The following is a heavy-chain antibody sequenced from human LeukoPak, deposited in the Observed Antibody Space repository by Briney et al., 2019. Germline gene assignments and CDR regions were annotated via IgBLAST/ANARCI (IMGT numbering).Heavy chain of an antibody. D-gene: IGHD3-22*01. CDR2: INPNSGGT. CDR1: GYTFTGYY. V-gene: IGHV1-2*02. CDR3: ARDLPPAFRYYYYDSRGYFDY. J-gene: IGHJ4*02. Sequence: AASVKVSCKASGYTFTGYYMRWVRQAPGQGLEWMGWINPNSGGTNYAQKFQGRVTMTRDTSISTTYMELSRLRSDDTAVYYCARDLPPAFRYYYYDSRGYFDYWGQGTLVTVSS.